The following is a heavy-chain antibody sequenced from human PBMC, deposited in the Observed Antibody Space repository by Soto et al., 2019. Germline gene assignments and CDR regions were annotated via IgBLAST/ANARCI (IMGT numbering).Heavy chain of an antibody. V-gene: IGHV3-30-3*01. Sequence: QVQLVESGGGVVQPGRSLRLSCAASGFTFSSYAMHWVRPAPGKGLEWVAVISYDGSNKYYADSVKGRFTISRDNSKNTLYLQMNSLRAEDTAVYYCARSLRPVVPAAIGYYYYGMDVWGQGTTVTVSS. CDR2: ISYDGSNK. D-gene: IGHD2-2*01. CDR3: ARSLRPVVPAAIGYYYYGMDV. CDR1: GFTFSSYA. J-gene: IGHJ6*02.